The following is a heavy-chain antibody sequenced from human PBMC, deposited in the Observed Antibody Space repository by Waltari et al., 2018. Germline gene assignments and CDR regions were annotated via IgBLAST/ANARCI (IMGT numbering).Heavy chain of an antibody. CDR1: GSPFSRPW. J-gene: IGHJ4*02. CDR2: IKTDGSET. V-gene: IGHV3-7*01. D-gene: IGHD6-13*01. Sequence: EVQVVGSGGGWVQPGGSLRLSGAALGSPFSRPWMTWVRQGPGKGLEWVANIKTDGSETYYVDSVKGRFTISRDNTKNSLYLQMSSLRAEDTAVYYCAIGGVETSWYWRYWGQGTLVTVSS. CDR3: AIGGVETSWYWRY.